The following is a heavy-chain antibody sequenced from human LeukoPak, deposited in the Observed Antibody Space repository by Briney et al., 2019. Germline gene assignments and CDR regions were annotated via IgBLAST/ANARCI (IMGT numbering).Heavy chain of an antibody. CDR1: GFTFSSYA. CDR3: AKAADIVVVPAAIRIHWYFDL. Sequence: GGSLRLSCAASGFTFSSYAMSWVRQAPGKGLEWVSAISGSGGSTYYADSVKGRFTISRDNSKNTLYLQMNSLRAEDTAVYYCAKAADIVVVPAAIRIHWYFDLWGRGTLVTVSS. CDR2: ISGSGGST. D-gene: IGHD2-2*02. J-gene: IGHJ2*01. V-gene: IGHV3-23*01.